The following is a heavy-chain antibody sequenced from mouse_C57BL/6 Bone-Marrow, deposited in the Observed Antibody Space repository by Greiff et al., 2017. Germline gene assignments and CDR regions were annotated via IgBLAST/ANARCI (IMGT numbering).Heavy chain of an antibody. CDR3: GRGTTGVAEGLAY. J-gene: IGHJ3*01. Sequence: VQLQQSGAELARPGASVKLSCKASGYTFTSYGISWVKQRPGQGLEWIGEIYPRSGNTYYNEKFKGKATLTADKSSSTAYMELRRLTSEDSAVYFGGRGTTGVAEGLAYWGQGTLVTVSA. CDR1: GYTFTSYG. D-gene: IGHD1-1*01. CDR2: IYPRSGNT. V-gene: IGHV1-81*01.